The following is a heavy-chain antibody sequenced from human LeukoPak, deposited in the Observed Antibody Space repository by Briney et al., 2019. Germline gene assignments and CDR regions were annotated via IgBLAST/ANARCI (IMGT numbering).Heavy chain of an antibody. J-gene: IGHJ4*02. D-gene: IGHD1-26*01. CDR1: GYTFTSYA. CDR2: TSYDGGNK. V-gene: IGHV3-30-3*01. Sequence: SCKASGYTFTSYAMHWVRQAPGKGLEWVAVTSYDGGNKYYADSVKGRFTISRDNSKNTLYLQMNSLRPEDTAVYYCARDFSASSVDYWGQGTLVTVSS. CDR3: ARDFSASSVDY.